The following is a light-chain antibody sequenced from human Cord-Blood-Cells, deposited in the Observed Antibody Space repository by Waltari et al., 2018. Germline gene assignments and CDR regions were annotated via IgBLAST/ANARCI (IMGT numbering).Light chain of an antibody. CDR2: DAS. V-gene: IGKV3-11*01. CDR3: QQRSNWGLT. CDR1: QSVSSY. Sequence: EIVLTQSPATLSVSPGERATLSCRASQSVSSYLAWYQQKPGQAPRLLIYDASNRATGIPARFSGSVSGTDFTLTIGSLEPEDFAVYYCQQRSNWGLTFGGGTKVEIK. J-gene: IGKJ4*01.